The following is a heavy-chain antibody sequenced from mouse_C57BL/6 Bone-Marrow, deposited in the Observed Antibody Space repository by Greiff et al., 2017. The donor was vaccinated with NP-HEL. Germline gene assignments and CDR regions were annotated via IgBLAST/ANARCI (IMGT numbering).Heavy chain of an antibody. Sequence: EVQLVESGGDLVKPGGSLKLSCAASGFTFSSYGMSWVRQTPDKRLEWVATISSGGSYPYYPDSVKGRFTISRDNAKNTLYLQMSSLKSEDTAMYYCARRGVVARDYFDYWGQGTTLTVSS. CDR2: ISSGGSYP. CDR1: GFTFSSYG. V-gene: IGHV5-6*01. D-gene: IGHD1-1*01. J-gene: IGHJ2*01. CDR3: ARRGVVARDYFDY.